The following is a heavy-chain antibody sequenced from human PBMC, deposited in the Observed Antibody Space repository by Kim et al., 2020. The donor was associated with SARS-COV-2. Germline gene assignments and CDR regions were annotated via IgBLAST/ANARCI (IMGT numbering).Heavy chain of an antibody. J-gene: IGHJ4*02. CDR3: ANVLRYFDRVDY. V-gene: IGHV3-30*02. Sequence: SRDNSKNTLYLQMNSLRAEDTAVYYCANVLRYFDRVDYWGQGTLVTVSS. D-gene: IGHD3-9*01.